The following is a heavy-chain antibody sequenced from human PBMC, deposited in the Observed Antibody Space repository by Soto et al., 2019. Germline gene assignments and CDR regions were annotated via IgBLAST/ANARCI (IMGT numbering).Heavy chain of an antibody. D-gene: IGHD6-13*01. CDR1: GYTFTSYY. CDR2: INPSGGST. CDR3: ARAGVRIAAAGPDQWFDH. V-gene: IGHV1-46*01. J-gene: IGHJ5*02. Sequence: AASVKVSCKASGYTFTSYYMHWVRQAPGQGLEWMGIINPSGGSTSYAQKFQGRVTMTRDTSTSTVYMELSSLRSEDTAVYYCARAGVRIAAAGPDQWFDHWGQGTLGTGSP.